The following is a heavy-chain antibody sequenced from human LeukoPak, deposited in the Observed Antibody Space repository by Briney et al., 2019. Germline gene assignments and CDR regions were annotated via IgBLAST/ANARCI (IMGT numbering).Heavy chain of an antibody. J-gene: IGHJ4*02. V-gene: IGHV3-30-3*01. Sequence: GGSLRLSCAASGFTFSSYAMHWVRQAPGKGLEWVAVISYDGSNKYYADSVKGRFTISRDNSKNTLYLQMNSLRAEDTAVYYCARSSGDGFPDYWGQGTLVTVSS. CDR2: ISYDGSNK. D-gene: IGHD5-24*01. CDR3: ARSSGDGFPDY. CDR1: GFTFSSYA.